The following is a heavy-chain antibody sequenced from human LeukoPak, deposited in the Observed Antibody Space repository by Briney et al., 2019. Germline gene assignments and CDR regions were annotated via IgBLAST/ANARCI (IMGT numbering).Heavy chain of an antibody. V-gene: IGHV3-23*01. D-gene: IGHD6-19*01. CDR1: GFTFSSYW. CDR3: AKSMTLQWRGFFDL. J-gene: IGHJ2*01. CDR2: ISDSGANT. Sequence: GGSLRLSCAASGFTFSSYWMSWVRQAPGKGLEWVSTISDSGANTYYADSVRGRFTISRDNSKNTLYLQKNSLRADDTAIYYCAKSMTLQWRGFFDLWGRGTHVTVSS.